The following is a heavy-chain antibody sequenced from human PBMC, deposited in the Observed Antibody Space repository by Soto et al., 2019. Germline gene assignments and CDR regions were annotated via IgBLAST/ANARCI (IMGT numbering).Heavy chain of an antibody. CDR3: GRESSYGGYIPH. D-gene: IGHD5-12*01. Sequence: HPGGSLRLSCAASGFTFSYYWMHWVRQAPGEGLVWVSRISNEGRITGYGDSVRGRFTISRDDATNTLYLQMSGLRAEDTAVYYCGRESSYGGYIPHCGPGTLVTVSS. J-gene: IGHJ4*02. CDR1: GFTFSYYW. CDR2: ISNEGRIT. V-gene: IGHV3-74*01.